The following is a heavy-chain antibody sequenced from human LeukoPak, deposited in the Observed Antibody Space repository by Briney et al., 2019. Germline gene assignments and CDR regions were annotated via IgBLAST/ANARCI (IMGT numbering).Heavy chain of an antibody. J-gene: IGHJ4*02. V-gene: IGHV4-39*01. CDR2: IYYSGST. D-gene: IGHD2-2*02. CDR3: ARQPRYCSSTSCYMDY. CDR1: GGSISSSSYY. Sequence: SETLSLTCTVSGGSISSSSYYWGWIRQPPGKGLEWIGSIYYSGSTYYNPSLKSRVTISVDTSKNQFSLRLSSVTAADTAVYYCARQPRYCSSTSCYMDYWGQGTLVTVSS.